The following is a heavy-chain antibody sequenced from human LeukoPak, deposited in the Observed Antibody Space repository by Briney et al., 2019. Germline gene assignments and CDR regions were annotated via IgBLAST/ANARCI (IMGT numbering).Heavy chain of an antibody. V-gene: IGHV1-18*03. CDR3: ATRMTSGSLDY. Sequence: ASVKVSCKASGYTFTSYGISWVRQAPGQGLEWMGWISAYNGNTNYAQKLQGRVTMTTDTSTSTAYMEVSSLRSEDMAVYYCATRMTSGSLDYWGQGTLVTVSS. CDR2: ISAYNGNT. CDR1: GYTFTSYG. D-gene: IGHD1-26*01. J-gene: IGHJ4*02.